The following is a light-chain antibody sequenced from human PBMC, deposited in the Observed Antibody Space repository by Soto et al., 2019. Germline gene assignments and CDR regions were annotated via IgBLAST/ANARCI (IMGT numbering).Light chain of an antibody. V-gene: IGKV3-11*01. CDR1: QSVSSY. Sequence: EILLTQSPATRSLYPGERATLSCRASQSVSSYLAWYQQKPGQAPRLLIYDASNRATGIPARFSGSGSGTDLTLTISSLEPEDFAVYYCQQRSNWPPFGQGTKVDIK. CDR3: QQRSNWPP. J-gene: IGKJ2*01. CDR2: DAS.